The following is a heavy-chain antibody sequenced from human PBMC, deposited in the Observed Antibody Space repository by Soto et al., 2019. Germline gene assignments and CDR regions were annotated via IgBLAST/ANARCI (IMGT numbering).Heavy chain of an antibody. CDR1: GFTFGDYA. Sequence: PGGSLRLSCTASGFTFGDYAMSWVRQAPGKGLEWVGFIRSKAYGGTTEYAASVKGRFTISRDDSKSIAYLQMNSLKTEDTAVYYCTSRRGLHYYDSSGYYAVDYWGQGTLVTVS. CDR3: TSRRGLHYYDSSGYYAVDY. D-gene: IGHD3-22*01. CDR2: IRSKAYGGTT. J-gene: IGHJ4*02. V-gene: IGHV3-49*04.